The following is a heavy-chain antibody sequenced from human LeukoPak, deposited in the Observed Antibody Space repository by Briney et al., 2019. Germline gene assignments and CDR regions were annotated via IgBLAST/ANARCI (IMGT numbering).Heavy chain of an antibody. CDR2: IYYSGST. CDR3: ARQTRFPYLFAFDI. J-gene: IGHJ3*02. V-gene: IGHV4-59*08. Sequence: SETLSLTCTVSGGSISSYYWSWIRQPPGKGLEWIGYIYYSGSTNYNPSLKSRVTISVDTSKNQFSLKLSSVTAADTAVYYCARQTRFPYLFAFDIWGQGTMVTVSS. D-gene: IGHD2-21*01. CDR1: GGSISSYY.